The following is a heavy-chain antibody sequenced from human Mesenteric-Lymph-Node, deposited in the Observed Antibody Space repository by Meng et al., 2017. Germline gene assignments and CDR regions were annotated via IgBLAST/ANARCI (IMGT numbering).Heavy chain of an antibody. D-gene: IGHD3-10*01. CDR2: ISAYNGNT. Sequence: ASVKVSCKASGYTFTSYGISWVRQAPGQGLEWMGWISAYNGNTNYAQKLQGRVTMTTDTSTSTAYMELRSLRSDDTAVYYCARSPITMVRRYYYGMDVWGQGTTVTVSS. CDR3: ARSPITMVRRYYYGMDV. V-gene: IGHV1-18*01. J-gene: IGHJ6*02. CDR1: GYTFTSYG.